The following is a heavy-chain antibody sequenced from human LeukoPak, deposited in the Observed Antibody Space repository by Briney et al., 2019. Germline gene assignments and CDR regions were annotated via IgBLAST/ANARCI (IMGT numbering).Heavy chain of an antibody. CDR1: GGSISSYY. J-gene: IGHJ5*02. D-gene: IGHD2-2*01. Sequence: SETLSLXCTVSGGSISSYYWRWIRQPPGKGLEWIGEINHSGSTNYNPSLKSRVTISVDTSKNQFSLKLSSVTAADTAVYYCARGLRYCSSTSCHRRFDPWGQGTLVTVSS. CDR2: INHSGST. V-gene: IGHV4-34*01. CDR3: ARGLRYCSSTSCHRRFDP.